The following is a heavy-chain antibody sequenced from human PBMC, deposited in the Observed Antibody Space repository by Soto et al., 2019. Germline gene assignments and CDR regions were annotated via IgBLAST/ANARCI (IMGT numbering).Heavy chain of an antibody. CDR2: IYYSGST. V-gene: IGHV4-59*01. Sequence: SETLSLTCTVSGGSIGYYYWSWIRQPPGKGLEWIGYIYYSGSTSYNPSLKSRVTISVDTSKNQFSLNLSSLTAADTAVYYCARCYGSGSYYNGLFDYWGQGTLVTVS. J-gene: IGHJ4*02. CDR3: ARCYGSGSYYNGLFDY. CDR1: GGSIGYYY. D-gene: IGHD3-10*01.